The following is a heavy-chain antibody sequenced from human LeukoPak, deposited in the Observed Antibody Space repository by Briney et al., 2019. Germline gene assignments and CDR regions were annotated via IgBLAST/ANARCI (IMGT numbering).Heavy chain of an antibody. J-gene: IGHJ6*02. V-gene: IGHV3-9*01. D-gene: IGHD5-24*01. CDR1: GFSFDDYA. CDR2: ITWNSGST. Sequence: GGSLRLSCAASGFSFDDYAMHWVRQAPGKGLEWVSGITWNSGSTGYADSVKGRFTISRDNAENSLYLQMNSLRAEDTALYYCAKDRDGSYYYGMDVWGQGTTVTVSS. CDR3: AKDRDGSYYYGMDV.